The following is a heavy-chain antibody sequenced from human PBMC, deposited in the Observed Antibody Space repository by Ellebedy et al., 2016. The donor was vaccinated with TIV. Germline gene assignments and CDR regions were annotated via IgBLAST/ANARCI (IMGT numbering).Heavy chain of an antibody. CDR2: IKPDGSAQ. Sequence: PGGSLRLSCAASGFTFSNYWMSWVRQAPGQGLEWVGNIKPDGSAQYYVDSVKGRFTMSRDNAKNSQYLQMDSLRAEDKAVYYCARDRGNGYNYRSPFDHWGQGSLVTVSS. J-gene: IGHJ4*02. CDR1: GFTFSNYW. CDR3: ARDRGNGYNYRSPFDH. V-gene: IGHV3-7*01. D-gene: IGHD5-24*01.